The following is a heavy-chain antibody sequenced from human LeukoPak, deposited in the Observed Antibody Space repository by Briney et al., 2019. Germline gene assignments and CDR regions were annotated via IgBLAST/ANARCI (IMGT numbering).Heavy chain of an antibody. CDR2: IKQDGSEQ. CDR1: GFTFSNYW. V-gene: IGHV3-7*05. J-gene: IGHJ4*02. CDR3: VRWSGSWYY. Sequence: GGSLRLSCAASGFTFSNYWMSWVREAPGKGLEWVAKIKQDGSEQYYVDSVKGRFTISRDNSKNSLYLQMNSLRAEDTAVYYCVRWSGSWYYWGQGTLVTVSS. D-gene: IGHD6-13*01.